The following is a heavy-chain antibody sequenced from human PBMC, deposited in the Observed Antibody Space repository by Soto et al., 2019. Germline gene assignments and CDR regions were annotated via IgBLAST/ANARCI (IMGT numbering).Heavy chain of an antibody. CDR1: GGSISSDGNY. J-gene: IGHJ6*02. D-gene: IGHD3-10*01. CDR3: ARARMVRGIIYYYGMDV. Sequence: QVQLQESGPGLVKSSQTLSLTCTVSGGSISSDGNYWSWIRQHPGKGLEWIGYIYYSGSTNYNPSLKSRVTISGDTAKNQFSLKLNSVTAADTAGYYCARARMVRGIIYYYGMDVWGQGTTGTVSS. CDR2: IYYSGST. V-gene: IGHV4-31*03.